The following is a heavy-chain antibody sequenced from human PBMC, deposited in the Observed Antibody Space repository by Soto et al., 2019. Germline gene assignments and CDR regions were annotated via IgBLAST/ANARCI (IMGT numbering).Heavy chain of an antibody. Sequence: SETLSLTCTVSGGSISSDYWSWIRQPAGKGLEWIGRIYISGSTYYNPSLKSRLSISVDTSKNQLSLKLTSVTAADTAVYYCVRGRPHDRSSWAQLDYWGQGILVTVSS. CDR1: GGSISSDY. CDR2: IYISGST. V-gene: IGHV4-4*07. D-gene: IGHD6-13*01. CDR3: VRGRPHDRSSWAQLDY. J-gene: IGHJ4*02.